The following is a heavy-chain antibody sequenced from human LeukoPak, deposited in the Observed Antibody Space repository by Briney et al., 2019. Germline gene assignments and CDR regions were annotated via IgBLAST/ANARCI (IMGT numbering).Heavy chain of an antibody. V-gene: IGHV4-34*01. D-gene: IGHD2-15*01. J-gene: IGHJ4*02. CDR1: DGSLSGSY. CDR2: INYSGIT. Sequence: SETLSLTCGVSDGSLSGSYWTWIRQAPGKGLEWIGDINYSGITNYDPSLRSRVTISVDTSTNQFSLRLTSVTAADTAVYYCARQKPSTFRQYGRGRPFDYWGQGTLVTVSS. CDR3: ARQKPSTFRQYGRGRPFDY.